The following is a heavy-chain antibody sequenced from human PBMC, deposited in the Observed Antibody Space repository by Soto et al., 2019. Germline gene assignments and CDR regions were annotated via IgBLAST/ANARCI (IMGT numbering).Heavy chain of an antibody. CDR1: GYTFTGYY. Sequence: ASVKVSCKASGYTFTGYYMHWVRQAPGQGLEWMGWINPNKGGKNYAQKSQGGVTMTRDTSISTDYMELSRLRSDVTAVYYCASDDVTAMVRGFQHWGQGTLVTVSS. CDR2: INPNKGGK. V-gene: IGHV1-2*02. D-gene: IGHD5-18*01. J-gene: IGHJ1*01. CDR3: ASDDVTAMVRGFQH.